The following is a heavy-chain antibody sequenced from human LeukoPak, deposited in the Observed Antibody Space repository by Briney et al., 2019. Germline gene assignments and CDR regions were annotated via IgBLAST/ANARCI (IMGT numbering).Heavy chain of an antibody. CDR3: AKKVTGSYNNPLDY. Sequence: GGSLRLSCAASGFTFSSYAMHWVRQAPGKGLEWVSAISVSGGSTYYADSVKGRFTISRDNSKNTLYLQMNSLTAEDTAVYYCAKKVTGSYNNPLDYWGQGTLVTVSS. D-gene: IGHD3-10*01. V-gene: IGHV3-23*01. CDR2: ISVSGGST. CDR1: GFTFSSYA. J-gene: IGHJ4*02.